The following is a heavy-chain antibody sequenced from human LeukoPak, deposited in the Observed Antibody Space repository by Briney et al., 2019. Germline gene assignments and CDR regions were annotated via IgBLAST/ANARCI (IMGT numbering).Heavy chain of an antibody. CDR2: IYYSGST. Sequence: PSETLSLTCTVSGGSISSGDYYWSWIRQPPGKGLEWIGYIYYSGSTYYNPSLKSRVTISVDTSKNQFSLKLSSVTAADTAVYYCAKGTDKDDSSGYYHLKGPEYDYWGQGTLVTVSS. V-gene: IGHV4-30-4*01. CDR1: GGSISSGDYY. D-gene: IGHD3-22*01. J-gene: IGHJ4*02. CDR3: AKGTDKDDSSGYYHLKGPEYDY.